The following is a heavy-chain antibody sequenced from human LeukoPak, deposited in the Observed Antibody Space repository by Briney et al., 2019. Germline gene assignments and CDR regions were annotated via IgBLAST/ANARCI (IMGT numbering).Heavy chain of an antibody. D-gene: IGHD4-17*01. CDR3: ARYTAVSSPGAFDV. Sequence: HPGGSLRLSCVASGFTFRSFWMSWVRQAPGKRLEWVANIKQNGAGEYYMDSVKGRFTISRDQAKNSVYLQMNSLRVEDTAMYYCARYTAVSSPGAFDVWGQGTMVTVSS. V-gene: IGHV3-7*03. J-gene: IGHJ3*01. CDR2: IKQNGAGE. CDR1: GFTFRSFW.